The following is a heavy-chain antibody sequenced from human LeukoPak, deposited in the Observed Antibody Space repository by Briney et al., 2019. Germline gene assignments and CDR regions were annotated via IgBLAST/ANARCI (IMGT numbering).Heavy chain of an antibody. CDR2: ISWNNGSI. CDR1: GFTFDDYA. CDR3: ATDLGDYGDYLRC. V-gene: IGHV3-9*01. D-gene: IGHD4-17*01. Sequence: PGGSLRLSCAASGFTFDDYAMHWVRHAPGKGLEWVSGISWNNGSIGYADSVKGRFTISRDNAKNSLYLQMNSLRAEDTAVYYCATDLGDYGDYLRCWGQGAQVTVSS. J-gene: IGHJ4*02.